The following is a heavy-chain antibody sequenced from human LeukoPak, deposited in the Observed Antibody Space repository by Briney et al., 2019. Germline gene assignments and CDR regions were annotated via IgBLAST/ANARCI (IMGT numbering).Heavy chain of an antibody. J-gene: IGHJ5*02. CDR2: ISGSGGST. CDR3: ANLGGSLYGDYFGPNWFDP. D-gene: IGHD4-17*01. CDR1: GFTFSSYA. V-gene: IGHV3-23*01. Sequence: GGSLRLSCAASGFTFSSYAMSWVRQAPGKGLEWVSAISGSGGSTYYADSVKGRFTISRDNSKNTLYLQMNSLRAEDTAVYYCANLGGSLYGDYFGPNWFDPWGQGTLVTVSS.